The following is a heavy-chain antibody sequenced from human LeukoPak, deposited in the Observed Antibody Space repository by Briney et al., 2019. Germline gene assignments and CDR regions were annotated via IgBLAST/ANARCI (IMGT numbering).Heavy chain of an antibody. D-gene: IGHD6-13*01. CDR3: ARAYSSSWSRLDY. V-gene: IGHV4-59*01. J-gene: IGHJ4*02. Sequence: SETLSLTCTVSDASISGYYWTWIRQPPGKGLEWIGYIYYSGSTNYNPSLKSRVTISGDTSKNQFSLKLSSVTTADTAVYYCARAYSSSWSRLDYWGQGTLVTVSS. CDR2: IYYSGST. CDR1: DASISGYY.